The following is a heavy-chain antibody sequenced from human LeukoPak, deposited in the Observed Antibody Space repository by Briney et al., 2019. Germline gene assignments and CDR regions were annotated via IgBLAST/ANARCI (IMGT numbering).Heavy chain of an antibody. CDR1: GGSISSSSYY. Sequence: SETLSLTCTVSGGSISSSSYYWGWIRQPPGKGLEWIGSIYYSGSTYYNPSLKSRVTISVDTSKNQFSLKLSSVTAADTAVYYCARHVEVFYYYYCYYMDVWGKGTTVTVSS. D-gene: IGHD1-1*01. CDR2: IYYSGST. CDR3: ARHVEVFYYYYCYYMDV. V-gene: IGHV4-39*01. J-gene: IGHJ6*03.